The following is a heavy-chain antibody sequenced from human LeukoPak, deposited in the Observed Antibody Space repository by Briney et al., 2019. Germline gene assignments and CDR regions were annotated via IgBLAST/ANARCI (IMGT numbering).Heavy chain of an antibody. CDR1: GFTFSSYA. D-gene: IGHD3-9*01. CDR3: AKDMRFDWTPYYFDY. J-gene: IGHJ4*02. CDR2: ISGSGGST. Sequence: GGSLRLSCAASGFTFSSYAMSWVRQAPGKGLEWVSAISGSGGSTYYADSVKGRFTISRDNSKNTLYLQMNSLRTEDTAVYYCAKDMRFDWTPYYFDYWGQGTLVTVSS. V-gene: IGHV3-23*01.